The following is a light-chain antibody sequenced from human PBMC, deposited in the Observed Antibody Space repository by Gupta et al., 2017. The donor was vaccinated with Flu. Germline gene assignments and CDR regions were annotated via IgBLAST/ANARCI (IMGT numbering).Light chain of an antibody. CDR2: WAS. CDR1: QSVLYSSNNKNY. CDR3: QQYYSTASWT. Sequence: DIVMTQSPDSLVVSLGERATINCKSNQSVLYSSNNKNYLAWYQQKPGQPPKLLIYWASTRESGVPDRFSGSGSGTDFTLTISSLQAEDVAVYYCQQYYSTASWTFGQGTKVEIK. V-gene: IGKV4-1*01. J-gene: IGKJ1*01.